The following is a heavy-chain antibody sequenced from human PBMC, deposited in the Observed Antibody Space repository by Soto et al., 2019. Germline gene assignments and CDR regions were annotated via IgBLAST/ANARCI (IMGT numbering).Heavy chain of an antibody. CDR1: GGSISSSSYY. V-gene: IGHV4-39*01. Sequence: QLQLQESGPGLVKPSETLSLTCTVSGGSISSSSYYWGWIRQPPGKGLEWIGSIYYSGSTYYNPSLKSRVTIAVDTSKNQFSLKLGSVTAADTAVYYCARHRWGYCGGDCYSGWFDPWGQGTLVTVSS. CDR2: IYYSGST. D-gene: IGHD2-21*02. CDR3: ARHRWGYCGGDCYSGWFDP. J-gene: IGHJ5*02.